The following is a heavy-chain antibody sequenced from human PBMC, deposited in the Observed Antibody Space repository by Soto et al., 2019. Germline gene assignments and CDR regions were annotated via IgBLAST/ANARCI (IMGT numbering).Heavy chain of an antibody. V-gene: IGHV3-30-3*01. CDR1: GFTFSSYA. CDR2: ISYDGSNK. J-gene: IGHJ4*02. D-gene: IGHD5-12*01. Sequence: QVQLVESGGGVVQPGRSLRLSCAASGFTFSSYAMHWVRQAPGKGLEWVAVISYDGSNKYYADSVKGRFTISRDNSKNALDLQMNSLRAEDTAVYYCARDGVDIVATIQLDYWGQGTLVTVSS. CDR3: ARDGVDIVATIQLDY.